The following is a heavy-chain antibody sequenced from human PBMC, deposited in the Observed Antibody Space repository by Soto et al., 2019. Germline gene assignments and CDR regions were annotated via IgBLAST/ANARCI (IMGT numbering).Heavy chain of an antibody. D-gene: IGHD2-2*02. CDR3: TRTKVVVPAAIMSYYYYGMDV. V-gene: IGHV3-73*01. Sequence: PGGSLRLSCAASGFTFSGSAMHWVRQASGKGLEWVGRIRSKANSYATAYAASVKGRFTISRDDSKNTAYLQMNSLKTEDTAVYYCTRTKVVVPAAIMSYYYYGMDVWGQGTTVTVSS. J-gene: IGHJ6*02. CDR2: IRSKANSYAT. CDR1: GFTFSGSA.